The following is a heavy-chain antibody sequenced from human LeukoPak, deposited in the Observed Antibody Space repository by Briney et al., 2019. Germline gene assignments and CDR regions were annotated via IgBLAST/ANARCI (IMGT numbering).Heavy chain of an antibody. CDR1: GYTFTGYY. J-gene: IGHJ6*02. V-gene: IGHV1-2*02. CDR2: INPNSGGT. D-gene: IGHD5-18*01. Sequence: ASVKVSCKASGYTFTGYYMHWVRQAPGQGLEWMGWINPNSGGTNYAQKFQGRVTMTRDTSISTAYMELSRLRSDDTAVYYCARDAVQLNPYYYYGMDVWGQGTLVTVSS. CDR3: ARDAVQLNPYYYYGMDV.